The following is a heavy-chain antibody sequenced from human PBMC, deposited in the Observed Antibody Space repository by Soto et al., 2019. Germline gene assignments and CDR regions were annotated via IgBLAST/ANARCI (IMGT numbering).Heavy chain of an antibody. Sequence: QITLNESGPTVVRPTETLTLTCRFSGFSLTTSGVGVGWIRQSPGTAPEWLALIYWDDDKRYSASLKSRLTITKDTSKSQVVLTVSDLDPTDTATYYCAHRVLRTVFGLVTTTAIYFDFWGQGTPVAVSS. CDR2: IYWDDDK. CDR1: GFSLTTSGVG. CDR3: AHRVLRTVFGLVTTTAIYFDF. V-gene: IGHV2-5*02. J-gene: IGHJ4*02. D-gene: IGHD3-3*01.